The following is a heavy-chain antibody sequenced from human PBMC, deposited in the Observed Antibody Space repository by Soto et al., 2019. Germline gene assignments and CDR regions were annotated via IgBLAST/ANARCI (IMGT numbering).Heavy chain of an antibody. V-gene: IGHV3-23*01. CDR3: AKDGAISHGYDFWNGYYGWDYFDH. D-gene: IGHD3-3*01. Sequence: GGSLRLSCAASGFTFSSYAMSWVRQAPGKGLEWVSGLSGSGRNTYYADSVKGRFTISRDNSKNTLYLQMNTLRAEDMAVYYCAKDGAISHGYDFWNGYYGWDYFDHWGQGTLVTVSS. CDR1: GFTFSSYA. CDR2: LSGSGRNT. J-gene: IGHJ4*02.